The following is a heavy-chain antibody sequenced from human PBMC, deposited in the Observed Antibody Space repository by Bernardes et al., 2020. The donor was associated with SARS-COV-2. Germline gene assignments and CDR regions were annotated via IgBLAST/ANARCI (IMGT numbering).Heavy chain of an antibody. D-gene: IGHD6-13*01. V-gene: IGHV3-13*01. CDR3: ARGAPTGSWFGFDP. J-gene: IGHJ5*02. CDR1: GFTFSTYD. CDR2: IGAAGDT. Sequence: GGSLRLSCAASGFTFSTYDMHWVRQTTGKGLEWVSGIGAAGDTYYPDSVKGRFTISRENAMNSLFLQMYSLRAGDTAVYYCARGAPTGSWFGFDPWGQGTLVTVSS.